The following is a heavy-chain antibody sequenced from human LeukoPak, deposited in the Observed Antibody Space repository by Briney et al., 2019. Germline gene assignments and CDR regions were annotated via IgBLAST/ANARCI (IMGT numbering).Heavy chain of an antibody. V-gene: IGHV3-23*01. CDR3: AGDGETRYWGSGYYYGMDV. Sequence: GGSLRLSCAASGFTFSTYAMNWVRQAPGKGLEWVSSVSGNAGSTYYADSVKGRFTISRDNSKNTLSLQMNSLRADDTAVYYCAGDGETRYWGSGYYYGMDVWGQGTTVTVSS. J-gene: IGHJ6*02. D-gene: IGHD3-10*01. CDR2: VSGNAGST. CDR1: GFTFSTYA.